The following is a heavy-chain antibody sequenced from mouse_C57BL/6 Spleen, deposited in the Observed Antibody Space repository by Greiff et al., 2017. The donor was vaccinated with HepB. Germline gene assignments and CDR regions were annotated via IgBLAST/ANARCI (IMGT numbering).Heavy chain of an antibody. V-gene: IGHV5-9*01. CDR1: GFTFSSYT. Sequence: EVQLVESGGGLVKPGGSLKLSCAASGFTFSSYTMSWVRQTPEKRLEWVATISGGGGNTYYPDSVKGRFTLSRDNAKNTLYLQMSSLRSEDTALYYCARQRDFFDYWGQGTTLTVSS. J-gene: IGHJ2*01. CDR3: ARQRDFFDY. CDR2: ISGGGGNT.